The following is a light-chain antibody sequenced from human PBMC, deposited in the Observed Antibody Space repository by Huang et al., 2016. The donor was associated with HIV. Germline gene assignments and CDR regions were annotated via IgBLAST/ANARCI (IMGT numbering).Light chain of an antibody. CDR3: QQYNNWPIT. V-gene: IGKV3-15*01. J-gene: IGKJ5*01. CDR2: GAS. CDR1: QSVNTN. Sequence: EVVMTQSPATLSVSPGERAALSCRASQSVNTNLAWYQQRPGQAPRLLIHGASTRATVIPARFSGSGSGTEFTLTISSLQSEDFAVYYCQQYNNWPITFGQGTRLEMK.